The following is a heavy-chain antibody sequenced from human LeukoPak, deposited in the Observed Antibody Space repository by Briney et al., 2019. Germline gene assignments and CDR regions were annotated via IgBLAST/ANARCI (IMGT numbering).Heavy chain of an antibody. Sequence: SETLPLTCTVSGGSISSYYWGWIRQPPGKGLEWIGYIYYSGSTNYNPSLKSRVTISVDTSKNQFSLKLSSVTAADTAVYYCARERGIVGATTADYWGQGTLVTVSS. J-gene: IGHJ4*02. D-gene: IGHD1-26*01. CDR3: ARERGIVGATTADY. CDR1: GGSISSYY. V-gene: IGHV4-59*01. CDR2: IYYSGST.